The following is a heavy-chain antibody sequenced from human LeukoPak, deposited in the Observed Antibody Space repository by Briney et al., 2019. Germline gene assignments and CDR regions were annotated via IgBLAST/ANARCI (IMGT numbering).Heavy chain of an antibody. V-gene: IGHV1-46*01. J-gene: IGHJ4*02. CDR3: ARGLGISDYYGV. CDR1: GYTFTSYY. CDR2: INPNVGST. D-gene: IGHD3-3*01. Sequence: GASVKVSCKASGYTFTSYYFHWMRPAPGQGLEWVGIINPNVGSTSSAQKFQGRVTMTRDTSTTTVYMELSSLRSEDTAVYYCARGLGISDYYGVWGQGTLVTVSS.